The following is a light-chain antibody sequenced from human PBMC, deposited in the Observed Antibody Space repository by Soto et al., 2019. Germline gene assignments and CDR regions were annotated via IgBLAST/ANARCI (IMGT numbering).Light chain of an antibody. J-gene: IGKJ2*01. CDR1: QSITNY. Sequence: DIQMTQSPSSLSVSVGDRVTITCRASQSITNYLNWYQQKPGKAPKLLVYAASSLQSGVPSRFSAHGSGTDFTLTISSLQPEDFASYYCHQSDSYPYTFGQGTKLEIK. V-gene: IGKV1-39*01. CDR3: HQSDSYPYT. CDR2: AAS.